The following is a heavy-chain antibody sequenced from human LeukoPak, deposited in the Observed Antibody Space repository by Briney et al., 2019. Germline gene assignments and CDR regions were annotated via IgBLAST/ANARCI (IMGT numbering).Heavy chain of an antibody. V-gene: IGHV3-30*18. CDR1: GFTFSTYG. CDR2: ISNDGSNK. D-gene: IGHD3-10*01. CDR3: AKDWGAGGSALTF. Sequence: GGSLRLSCAASGFTFSTYGMHWVRQAPGKGLEWVAVISNDGSNKYYADSVKGRFTISRDNSKSTLYVQMNSLRAEDTAVYYCAKDWGAGGSALTFWGQGTLDTVSS. J-gene: IGHJ4*02.